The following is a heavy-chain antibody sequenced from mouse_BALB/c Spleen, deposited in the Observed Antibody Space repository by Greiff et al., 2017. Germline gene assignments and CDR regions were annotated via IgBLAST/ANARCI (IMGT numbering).Heavy chain of an antibody. V-gene: IGHV14-3*02. Sequence: EVQLVESGAELVKPGASVKLSCTASGFNIKDTYMHWVKQRPEQGLEWIGRIDPANGNTKYDPKFQGKATITADTSSNTAYLQLSSLTSEDTAVYYCARSGYAYAWFAYWGQGTLVTVSA. CDR3: ARSGYAYAWFAY. D-gene: IGHD2-14*01. CDR1: GFNIKDTY. J-gene: IGHJ3*01. CDR2: IDPANGNT.